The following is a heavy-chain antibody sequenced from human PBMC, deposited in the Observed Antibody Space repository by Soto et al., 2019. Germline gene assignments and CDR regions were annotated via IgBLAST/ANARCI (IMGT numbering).Heavy chain of an antibody. J-gene: IGHJ5*02. CDR2: IIPIFGTA. CDR3: ASGIGYCSGGSCYFLDWFDP. V-gene: IGHV1-69*06. Sequence: ASVKVSCKASGGTFSSYAISWVRQAPGQGLEWMGGIIPIFGTANYAQKFQGRVTITADKSTSTAYMELSSLRSEDTAVYYCASGIGYCSGGSCYFLDWFDPWGQGXLVTVYS. D-gene: IGHD2-15*01. CDR1: GGTFSSYA.